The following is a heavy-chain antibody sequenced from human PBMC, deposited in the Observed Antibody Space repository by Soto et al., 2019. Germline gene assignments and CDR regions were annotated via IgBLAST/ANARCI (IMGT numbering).Heavy chain of an antibody. D-gene: IGHD6-13*01. CDR1: GGSISSYY. V-gene: IGHV4-59*01. Sequence: QVQLQESGPGLVKPSETLSLTCTVSGGSISSYYWSWIRQPPGKGLEWIGYIYYSGSTNYNPSLKSRVTISVDTSKNQFSLKLSSVTAADTAVYYCARDLGDSSSWFPNVGPGYYFDYWGQGTLVTVSS. J-gene: IGHJ4*02. CDR3: ARDLGDSSSWFPNVGPGYYFDY. CDR2: IYYSGST.